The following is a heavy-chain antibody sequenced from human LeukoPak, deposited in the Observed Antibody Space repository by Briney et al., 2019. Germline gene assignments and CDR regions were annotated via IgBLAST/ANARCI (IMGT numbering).Heavy chain of an antibody. CDR3: ARDPVGVPAAYSNWFAP. V-gene: IGHV3-23*01. D-gene: IGHD2-2*01. J-gene: IGHJ5*02. CDR2: ISCSGGSR. CDR1: GFTFSSYA. Sequence: PGGSLRLSCAASGFTFSSYAMSWVRQAPGKGLEWVSAISCSGGSRYYADCVKGRFTIYRDNSKNTLYLQMNSLRAEDTAVYYCARDPVGVPAAYSNWFAPWGQGTLVSVSS.